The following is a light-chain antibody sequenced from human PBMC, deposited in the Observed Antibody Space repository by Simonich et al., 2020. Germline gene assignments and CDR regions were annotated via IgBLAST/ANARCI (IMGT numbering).Light chain of an antibody. CDR2: WAS. Sequence: DIVMTQSPDSLAVSLGERATINCKSSQSVLYSSNNQNYLAWYQQKPGQPPKLLIYWASTRESWFPDRFSGSGSGTDFTLTISSLQAEDVAVYYCQQYYSTPFTFGPGTKVDIK. J-gene: IGKJ3*01. CDR3: QQYYSTPFT. V-gene: IGKV4-1*01. CDR1: QSVLYSSNNQNY.